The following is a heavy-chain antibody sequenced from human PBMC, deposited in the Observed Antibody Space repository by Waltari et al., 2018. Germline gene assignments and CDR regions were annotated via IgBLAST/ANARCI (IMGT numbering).Heavy chain of an antibody. J-gene: IGHJ6*02. CDR2: INHSGST. CDR1: GGSFSGYY. V-gene: IGHV4-34*01. Sequence: QVQLQQWGAGLLKPSETLSLTCAVYGGSFSGYYWSWIRQPPGKGLEWIGEINHSGSTNYNPSLKSRVTISVDTSKNPFSLKLSSVTAADTAVYYCAKSSSWYYYYYGMDVWGQGTTVIVSS. D-gene: IGHD6-13*01. CDR3: AKSSSWYYYYYGMDV.